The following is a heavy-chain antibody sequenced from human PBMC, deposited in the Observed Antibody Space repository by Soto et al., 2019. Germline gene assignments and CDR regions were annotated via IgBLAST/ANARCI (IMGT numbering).Heavy chain of an antibody. CDR3: ASEVRVHPPAFVY. V-gene: IGHV1-69*19. CDR1: GGTFNTYA. D-gene: IGHD3-10*01. Sequence: QVQLVQSGAEMKKPGSSVKVSCQSSGGTFNTYAMNWVRQAPGQGPEWMGDISPMFGAANYARKFQGRVTHTADESTGTSYMHLSSLTSEDTALYFRASEVRVHPPAFVYWGQPTLVTVSS. CDR2: ISPMFGAA. J-gene: IGHJ4*02.